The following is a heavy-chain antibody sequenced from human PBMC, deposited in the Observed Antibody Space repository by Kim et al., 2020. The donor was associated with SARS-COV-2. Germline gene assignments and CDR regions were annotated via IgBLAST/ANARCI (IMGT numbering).Heavy chain of an antibody. CDR3: ARLGSNWDKPREA. CDR1: GDSISSSTYY. J-gene: IGHJ5*02. Sequence: SETLSLTCTVSGDSISSSTYYWGWIRQPPGKGLEWIGTIYYTGSTYYNPSLKSRVTISADMSNNQFSLKLSSVTAADTALYYCARLGSNWDKPREAWCQG. V-gene: IGHV4-39*01. D-gene: IGHD7-27*01. CDR2: IYYTGST.